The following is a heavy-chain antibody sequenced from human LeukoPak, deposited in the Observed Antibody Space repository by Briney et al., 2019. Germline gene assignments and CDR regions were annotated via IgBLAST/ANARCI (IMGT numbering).Heavy chain of an antibody. CDR1: GFTFSSYE. J-gene: IGHJ4*02. CDR3: TRVHSGTFSPDY. CDR2: TRNKANSYTT. D-gene: IGHD1-26*01. Sequence: PAGGSLRLSCAASGFTFSSYEMNWVRQAPGKGLEWVGRTRNKANSYTTEYAASVKGRFTISRDESKNSLSLQMSSLQTEDTAVYYCTRVHSGTFSPDYWGQGTLVTVSS. V-gene: IGHV3-72*01.